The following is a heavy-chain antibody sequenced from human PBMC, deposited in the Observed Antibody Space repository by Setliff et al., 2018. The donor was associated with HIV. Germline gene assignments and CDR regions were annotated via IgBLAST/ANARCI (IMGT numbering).Heavy chain of an antibody. CDR3: ARRSRTQTTVTTFYFDY. D-gene: IGHD4-17*01. V-gene: IGHV4-39*01. CDR1: GDSVSSSSYY. J-gene: IGHJ4*02. Sequence: SETLSLTCSVSGDSVSSSSYYWGWIRQPPGKGLEWIGSIYYSGSTYYNPSLNSRVTISVDASKNQFSLKLSSVTAADTAVYYCARRSRTQTTVTTFYFDYWGQGTLVTVPS. CDR2: IYYSGST.